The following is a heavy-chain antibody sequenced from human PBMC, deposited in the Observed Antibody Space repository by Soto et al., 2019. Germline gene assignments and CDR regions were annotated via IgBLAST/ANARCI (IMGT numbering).Heavy chain of an antibody. CDR3: AAWRFWSRPWTDPRIDY. Sequence: QVQLQESGPGLVKPSGTLSLTCGVSGESINSTHGWNWVRQPPGQGLEWIGQISHSGSTNYNPSLTRRVTISLGKSKHRCSLQLSCVTAADTAGDYCAAWRFWSRPWTDPRIDYRGQGTLVTVSS. CDR1: GESINSTHG. D-gene: IGHD3-3*01. J-gene: IGHJ4*02. CDR2: ISHSGST. V-gene: IGHV4-4*02.